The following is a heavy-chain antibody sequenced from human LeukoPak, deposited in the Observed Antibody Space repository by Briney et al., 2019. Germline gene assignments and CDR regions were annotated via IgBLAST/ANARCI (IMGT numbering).Heavy chain of an antibody. CDR3: ARDQYSSKLRYFDL. V-gene: IGHV4-59*01. CDR1: GGSISSYY. Sequence: SETLSLTCTVSGGSISSYYWSWIRQPPGKGLEWIGYIYYSGSTNYSPSLKSRVTISVDTSKNQFSLKLSSVTAADPAVYYCARDQYSSKLRYFDLWGRGTLVTVSS. J-gene: IGHJ2*01. D-gene: IGHD6-13*01. CDR2: IYYSGST.